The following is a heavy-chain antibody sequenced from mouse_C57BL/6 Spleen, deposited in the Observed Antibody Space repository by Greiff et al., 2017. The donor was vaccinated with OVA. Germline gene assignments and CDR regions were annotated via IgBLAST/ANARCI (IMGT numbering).Heavy chain of an antibody. D-gene: IGHD1-1*01. J-gene: IGHJ1*03. CDR3: ARAGYYGSRGGYFDV. CDR2: IHPNSGST. V-gene: IGHV1-64*01. CDR1: GYTFTSYW. Sequence: QVQLQQPGAELVKPGASVKLSCKASGYTFTSYWMHWVKQRPGQGLEWIGMIHPNSGSTNYNEKFKSKATLTVDKSSSTAYMQLSSLTSEDSAVYYCARAGYYGSRGGYFDVWGTVTTVTGSS.